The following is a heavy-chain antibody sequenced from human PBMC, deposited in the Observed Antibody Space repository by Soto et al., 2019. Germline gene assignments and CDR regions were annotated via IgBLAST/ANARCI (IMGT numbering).Heavy chain of an antibody. CDR3: ARLLAAMDERNFDY. CDR2: INPNSGGT. V-gene: IGHV1-2*02. J-gene: IGHJ4*02. D-gene: IGHD5-18*01. CDR1: GYTFTGYY. Sequence: SVKVSFKASGYTFTGYYMHWVRQAPGQGLEWMGWINPNSGGTNYAQKFQGRVTMTRDTSINTAYMELSRLRSDDTDVYYCARLLAAMDERNFDYWGQGTLVTVSS.